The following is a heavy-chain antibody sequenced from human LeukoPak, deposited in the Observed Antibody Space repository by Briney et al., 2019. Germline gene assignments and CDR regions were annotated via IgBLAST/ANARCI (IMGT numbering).Heavy chain of an antibody. CDR3: ARVMYNWNHEDY. V-gene: IGHV4-39*07. CDR1: GGSISSSSYY. CDR2: IYYSGST. Sequence: SETLSHTCTVSGGSISSSSYYWGWIRQPPGKGLEWIGSIYYSGSTYYNPSLKSRVTISVDTSKNQFSLKLSSVTAADTAVYYCARVMYNWNHEDYWGQGTLVTVSS. D-gene: IGHD1-14*01. J-gene: IGHJ4*02.